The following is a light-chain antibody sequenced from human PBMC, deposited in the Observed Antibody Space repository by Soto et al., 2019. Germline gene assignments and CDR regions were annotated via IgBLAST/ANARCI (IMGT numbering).Light chain of an antibody. J-gene: IGKJ1*01. CDR2: AAS. Sequence: DIPMTQSPSSLSASVGDRVTITCRASQSISSYLNWYQQKPGKAPKLLIYAASSLQSGVPSRFSGSRSGTDFTLTTSSLQPEDFATYYCQRSYSTPSWTFGQATKVEIK. CDR1: QSISSY. CDR3: QRSYSTPSWT. V-gene: IGKV1-39*01.